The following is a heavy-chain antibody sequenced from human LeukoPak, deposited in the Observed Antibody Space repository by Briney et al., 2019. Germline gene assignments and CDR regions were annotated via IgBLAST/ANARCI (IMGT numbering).Heavy chain of an antibody. CDR1: GYTFTNYG. V-gene: IGHV1-18*01. J-gene: IGHJ1*01. CDR2: ISGNTGDT. Sequence: GASVKVSCKASGYTFTNYGITWVRRAPGQGLEWMGWISGNTGDTNYPQTFQDRVTMTIDTSTSTAYLELRSLRSDDTAVYYCARVGRTIVATMAYWGQGTQVTVSS. CDR3: ARVGRTIVATMAY. D-gene: IGHD5-12*01.